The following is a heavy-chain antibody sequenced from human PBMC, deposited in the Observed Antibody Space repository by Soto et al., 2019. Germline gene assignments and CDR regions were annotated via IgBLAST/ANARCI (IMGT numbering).Heavy chain of an antibody. J-gene: IGHJ4*02. V-gene: IGHV4-34*01. CDR2: IDESGST. CDR1: GASFSGYY. Sequence: QVQLQQWGAGLLKPSETLSLTCAVYGASFSGYYWSWIRQPPGKGLEWIGEIDESGSTNYNPSLKSRVTISIDTSKKQFSLKLSSVTAADTAVYYCARDPNYWGQGRLVTVSS. CDR3: ARDPNY.